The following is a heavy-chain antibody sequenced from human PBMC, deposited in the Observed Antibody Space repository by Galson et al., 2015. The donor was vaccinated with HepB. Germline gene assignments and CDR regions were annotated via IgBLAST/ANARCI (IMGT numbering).Heavy chain of an antibody. J-gene: IGHJ4*02. Sequence: SLRLSCAASGFSFSSYAMSWVRQAPGKGLEWVSDINGGGGGTDYADAVKGRFTISRDNSKNALYLQMNSLRAEDTAVYYCTKDYGPGGTTIDYWGQGTLVTVSS. CDR3: TKDYGPGGTTIDY. V-gene: IGHV3-23*01. CDR2: INGGGGGT. CDR1: GFSFSSYA. D-gene: IGHD1-1*01.